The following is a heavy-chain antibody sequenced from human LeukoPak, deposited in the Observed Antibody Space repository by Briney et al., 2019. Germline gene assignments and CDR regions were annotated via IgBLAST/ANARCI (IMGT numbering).Heavy chain of an antibody. CDR2: IIPILGIA. CDR3: ARDDIVVVPAAMVY. V-gene: IGHV1-69*04. D-gene: IGHD2-2*01. CDR1: GGTFSSYT. J-gene: IGHJ4*02. Sequence: SAKVSCKASGGTFSSYTISWVRQAPGQGLEWMGRIIPILGIANYAQKFQGRVTITADKSTSTAYMELSSLRSEDTAVYYCARDDIVVVPAAMVYWGQGTLVTVSS.